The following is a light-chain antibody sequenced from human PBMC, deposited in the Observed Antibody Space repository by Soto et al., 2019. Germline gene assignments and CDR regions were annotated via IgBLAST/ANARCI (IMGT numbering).Light chain of an antibody. Sequence: EIVLTQSPGTLSLSPGERATLSCRASQSVSSSYFAWYQQKPGQAPRLLIYGASSRATGIPDRFSGSGSGTDFTLTISRLEPEDFAGYYCQQDGSSPPITFGQGTRLEIK. CDR3: QQDGSSPPIT. J-gene: IGKJ5*01. V-gene: IGKV3-20*01. CDR1: QSVSSSY. CDR2: GAS.